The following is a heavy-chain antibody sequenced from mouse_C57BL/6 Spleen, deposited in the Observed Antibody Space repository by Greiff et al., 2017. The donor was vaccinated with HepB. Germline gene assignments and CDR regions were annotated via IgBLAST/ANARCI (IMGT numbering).Heavy chain of an antibody. CDR2: IYPGDGDT. D-gene: IGHD1-3*01. CDR1: GYAFSSSW. Sequence: VKLMESGPELVKPGASVKISCKASGYAFSSSWMNWVKQRPGKGLEWIGRIYPGDGDTNYNGKFKGKATLTADKSSSTAYMQLSSLTSEDSAVYFCASNSTDYWGQGTTLTVSS. CDR3: ASNSTDY. V-gene: IGHV1-82*01. J-gene: IGHJ2*01.